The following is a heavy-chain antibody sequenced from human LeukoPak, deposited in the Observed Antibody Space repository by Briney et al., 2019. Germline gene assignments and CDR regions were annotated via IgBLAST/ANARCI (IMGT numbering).Heavy chain of an antibody. V-gene: IGHV3-21*01. CDR1: GFTVSSNS. CDR3: ARVGPRGGSSPMVASNDY. Sequence: GGSLRLSCTVSGFTVSSNSMNWVRQAPGKGLEWVSSISSSSSYIYYADSVKGRFTISRDNAKNSLYLQMNSLRAEDTAVYYCARVGPRGGSSPMVASNDYWGQGTLVTVSS. D-gene: IGHD1-26*01. J-gene: IGHJ4*02. CDR2: ISSSSSYI.